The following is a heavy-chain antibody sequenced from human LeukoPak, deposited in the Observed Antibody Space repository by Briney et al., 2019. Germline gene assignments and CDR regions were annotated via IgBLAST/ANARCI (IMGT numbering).Heavy chain of an antibody. CDR3: ARDIELST. Sequence: PGGSLRLSCAASGFTFRDSAMSWVRQAPGKGLEWVSLISFSGYNTYYTDSVKGRFTISRDNSKDTLYLQMNSLRAEDTAISYCARDIELSTWGLGTMVTVSS. D-gene: IGHD3-16*02. J-gene: IGHJ3*01. CDR2: ISFSGYNT. V-gene: IGHV3-23*01. CDR1: GFTFRDSA.